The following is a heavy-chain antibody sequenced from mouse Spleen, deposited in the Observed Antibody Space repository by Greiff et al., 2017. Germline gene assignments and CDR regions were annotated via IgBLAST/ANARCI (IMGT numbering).Heavy chain of an antibody. J-gene: IGHJ4*01. Sequence: EAGGGLVQPKGSLKLSCAASGFSFNTYAMNWVRQAPGKGLEWVARIRSKSNNYATYYADSVKDRFTISRDDSESMLYLQMNNLKTEDTAMYYCVRQPGAMDYWGQGTSVTVSS. CDR2: IRSKSNNYAT. CDR1: GFSFNTYA. CDR3: VRQPGAMDY. V-gene: IGHV10-1*01.